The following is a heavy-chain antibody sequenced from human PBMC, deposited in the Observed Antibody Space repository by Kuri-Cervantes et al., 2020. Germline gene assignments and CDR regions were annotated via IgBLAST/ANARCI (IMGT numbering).Heavy chain of an antibody. CDR1: GFSLSTYW. CDR2: ISYDGSNK. D-gene: IGHD6-13*01. J-gene: IGHJ4*02. CDR3: AKDIGAAGHHGNDY. Sequence: GGSLRLSCAASGFSLSTYWMNWVRQAPGKGLEWVAVISYDGSNKYYADSVKGRFTISRDNSKNTLYLQMNSLRAEDTAVYYCAKDIGAAGHHGNDYWGQGTLVTVSS. V-gene: IGHV3-30*18.